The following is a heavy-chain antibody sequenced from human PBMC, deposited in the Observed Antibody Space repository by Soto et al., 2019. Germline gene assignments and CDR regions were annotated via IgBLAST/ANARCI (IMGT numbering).Heavy chain of an antibody. CDR3: AKGVYDYIWGTNQLTAAFDI. Sequence: GGSLRLSCAASGFTFDDYAMHWVRQPPGKGLEWVSGINWNSGSIGYADSVKGRFTISRDNAQNSLFLQMNSLRAEDTALYYCAKGVYDYIWGTNQLTAAFDIWGQGTMVTVSS. J-gene: IGHJ3*02. CDR2: INWNSGSI. CDR1: GFTFDDYA. V-gene: IGHV3-9*01. D-gene: IGHD3-16*01.